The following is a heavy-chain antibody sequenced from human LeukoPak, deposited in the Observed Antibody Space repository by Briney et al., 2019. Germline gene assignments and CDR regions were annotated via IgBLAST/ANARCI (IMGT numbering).Heavy chain of an antibody. Sequence: GGSLRLSCAASGFTFSSYSMNWVRQAPGKGLEWVSSISSSGSYIYYADSVKGRFTISSDNAKNSLYLQMNSLRAEDTAVYYCARDRNDDYFDYWGQGTLVTVSS. CDR2: ISSSGSYI. CDR3: ARDRNDDYFDY. V-gene: IGHV3-21*01. D-gene: IGHD1-1*01. CDR1: GFTFSSYS. J-gene: IGHJ4*02.